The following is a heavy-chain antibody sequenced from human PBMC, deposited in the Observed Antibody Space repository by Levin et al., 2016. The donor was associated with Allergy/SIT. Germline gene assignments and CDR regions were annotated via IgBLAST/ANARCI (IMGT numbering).Heavy chain of an antibody. CDR1: GGSISSSY. J-gene: IGHJ5*02. D-gene: IGHD6-13*01. V-gene: IGHV4-59*12. CDR3: ARDGGIAAAINGVDP. CDR2: IYHSGST. Sequence: SETLSLTCTVSGGSISSSYWSWIRQPPGKGLEWIGEIYHSGSTNYNPSLKSRVTISVDKSKNQFSLKLSSVTAADTAVYYCARDGGIAAAINGVDPWGQGTLVTVSS.